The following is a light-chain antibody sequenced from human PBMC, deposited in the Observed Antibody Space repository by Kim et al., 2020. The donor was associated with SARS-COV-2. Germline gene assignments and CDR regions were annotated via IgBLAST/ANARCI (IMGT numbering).Light chain of an antibody. CDR2: AAS. V-gene: IGKV1-9*01. J-gene: IGKJ4*01. CDR1: QGISSY. CDR3: QQLSTYPLT. Sequence: IQLTQSPSSLSASIGDRVTITCRASQGISSYLAWYQQKPGKAPKLLIYAASTLHSGVPSTFSGSGSGTDFTLTISSLQPEDFATYYCQQLSTYPLTFGGGTKVDIK.